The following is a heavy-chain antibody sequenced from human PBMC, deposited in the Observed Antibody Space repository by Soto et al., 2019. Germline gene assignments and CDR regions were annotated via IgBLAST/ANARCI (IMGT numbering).Heavy chain of an antibody. CDR1: GGSISSGDYY. D-gene: IGHD5-12*01. Sequence: SETLSLTCTVSGGSISSGDYYWSWIRQPPGKGLEWIGYIYYSGSTYYNPSLKSRVTISVDTSKNQFSLKLSSVTAADTAVYYCARDSNIGNDDWGQGTLVTAPQ. CDR2: IYYSGST. CDR3: ARDSNIGNDD. V-gene: IGHV4-30-4*01. J-gene: IGHJ4*02.